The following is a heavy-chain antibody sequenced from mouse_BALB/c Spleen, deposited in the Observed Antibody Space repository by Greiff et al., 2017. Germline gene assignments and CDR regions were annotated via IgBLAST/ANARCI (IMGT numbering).Heavy chain of an antibody. J-gene: IGHJ2*01. V-gene: IGHV14-3*02. Sequence: VQLKESGAELVKPGASVKLSCTASGFNIKDTYMHWVKQRPEQGLEWIGRIDPANGNTKYDPKFQGKATITADTSSNTAYLQLSSLTSEDTAVYYCARGVAPYYFDYWGQGTTLTVSS. CDR3: ARGVAPYYFDY. D-gene: IGHD1-1*02. CDR1: GFNIKDTY. CDR2: IDPANGNT.